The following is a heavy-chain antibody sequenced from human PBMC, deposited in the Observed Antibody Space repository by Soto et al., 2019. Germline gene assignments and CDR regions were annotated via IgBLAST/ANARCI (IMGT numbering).Heavy chain of an antibody. CDR3: ALEYCSSTSCYRDY. D-gene: IGHD2-2*02. CDR2: IIPILGIA. V-gene: IGHV1-69*02. Sequence: QVQLVQSGAEVKKPGSSVKVSCKASGGTFSSYTISWVRQAPGQGLEWMGRIIPILGIANYAQKFQGRVTITAAKCTVTAYMELRSLRSGATAVYYCALEYCSSTSCYRDYWGQGTLVNFSS. CDR1: GGTFSSYT. J-gene: IGHJ4*02.